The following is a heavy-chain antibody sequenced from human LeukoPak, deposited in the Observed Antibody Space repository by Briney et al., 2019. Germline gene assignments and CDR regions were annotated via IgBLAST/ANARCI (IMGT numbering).Heavy chain of an antibody. CDR1: GGSISSGSYC. D-gene: IGHD6-6*01. CDR3: ARGLYIIRGSSSIDY. Sequence: SETLSLTCNVSGGSISSGSYCWSWIRQPAGKGLEWIGHIHISGNTNYNPSLKSRVTISVATSKNQFSLKLSSVTAAGTAVYYCARGLYIIRGSSSIDYWGQGTLVTVSS. J-gene: IGHJ4*02. CDR2: IHISGNT. V-gene: IGHV4-61*09.